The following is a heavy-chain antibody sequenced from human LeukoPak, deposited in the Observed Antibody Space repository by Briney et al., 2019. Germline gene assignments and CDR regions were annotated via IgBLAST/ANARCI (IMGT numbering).Heavy chain of an antibody. Sequence: GGSLRLSCAASGFTFSSYAMSWVRQAPGKGLEWVSAISGSGGSTYYADSVRGRFTISRDNSKNTLYLQMNSLRAEDTAVYYCAKCGYDFWSGYYTGIRDYYYGMDVWGQGTTVTVSS. CDR2: ISGSGGST. CDR1: GFTFSSYA. CDR3: AKCGYDFWSGYYTGIRDYYYGMDV. V-gene: IGHV3-23*01. D-gene: IGHD3-3*01. J-gene: IGHJ6*02.